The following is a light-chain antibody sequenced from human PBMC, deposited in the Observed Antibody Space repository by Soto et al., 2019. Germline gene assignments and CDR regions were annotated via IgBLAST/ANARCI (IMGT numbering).Light chain of an antibody. CDR3: QQYDSYPYT. V-gene: IGKV1-5*03. CDR2: KAS. CDR1: QSISTW. Sequence: DIQMTQSPSTLSASVGARVSITCRASQSISTWLAWYQQKPGKAPKVLIYKASSLETGVPPRFSGSGSGTEFSLTISCLQPGDFETYYCQQYDSYPYTFGQGTKLEIK. J-gene: IGKJ2*01.